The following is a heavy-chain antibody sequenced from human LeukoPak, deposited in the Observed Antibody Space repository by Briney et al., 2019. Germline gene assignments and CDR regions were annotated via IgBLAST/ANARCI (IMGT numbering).Heavy chain of an antibody. D-gene: IGHD2-2*01. CDR3: ARGGGRCSSTSCSRGDY. Sequence: GGSLRLSCAASGFTFSSYWMSWVRQAPGKGLEWVANIKQDGSEKYYVDSVKGLFTISRDNAKNSLYLQMNSLRAEDTAVYHCARGGGRCSSTSCSRGDYWGQGTLVTVSS. CDR2: IKQDGSEK. J-gene: IGHJ4*02. V-gene: IGHV3-7*04. CDR1: GFTFSSYW.